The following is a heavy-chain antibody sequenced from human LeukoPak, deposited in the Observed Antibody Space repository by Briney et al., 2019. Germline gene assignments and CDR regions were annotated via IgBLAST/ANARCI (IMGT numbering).Heavy chain of an antibody. J-gene: IGHJ4*02. CDR1: GFTLSSYA. Sequence: GGSLRLSCAASGFTLSSYAMSWVRQAPGKGLEWVSAISDSGNTYHADSVKGRFTISRDGSKNTLFLQMNRLRPEDAAVYYCAKAPVTTCRGAYCYPFDYWGQGTLVTVSS. CDR3: AKAPVTTCRGAYCYPFDY. CDR2: ISDSGNT. D-gene: IGHD2-21*01. V-gene: IGHV3-23*01.